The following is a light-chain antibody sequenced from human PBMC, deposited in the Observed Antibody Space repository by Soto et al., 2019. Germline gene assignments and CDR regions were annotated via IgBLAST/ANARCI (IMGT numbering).Light chain of an antibody. CDR1: QSLLHSNGNTY. Sequence: DVVMTQSPLSLPVTPGEPASISCRSSQSLLHSNGNTYLDWYLQNPGQSPQLLIYLSFNRASGVPDRFSGSGTGTDFTLKISRVEAEDVGVYYCMQGLHGPWTFGQGTKVEIK. J-gene: IGKJ1*01. CDR2: LSF. V-gene: IGKV2-28*01. CDR3: MQGLHGPWT.